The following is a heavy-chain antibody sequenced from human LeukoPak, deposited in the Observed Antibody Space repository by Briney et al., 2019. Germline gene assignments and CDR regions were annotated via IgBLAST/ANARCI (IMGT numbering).Heavy chain of an antibody. D-gene: IGHD6-13*01. CDR3: AKDRFIAAAGTGDYFDY. Sequence: PGGSLRLSCAASGFTFSSYAMSWVRQAPGKGLEWVSAISGSGGNTYYADSVKGRFTISRDNSKNTLYLQMNSLRAEDTAVYYCAKDRFIAAAGTGDYFDYWGQGTLVTVSS. J-gene: IGHJ4*02. CDR2: ISGSGGNT. CDR1: GFTFSSYA. V-gene: IGHV3-23*01.